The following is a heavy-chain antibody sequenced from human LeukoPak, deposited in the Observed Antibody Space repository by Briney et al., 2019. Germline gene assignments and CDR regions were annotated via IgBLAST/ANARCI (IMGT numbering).Heavy chain of an antibody. J-gene: IGHJ4*02. Sequence: GGSLRLSCAASGFTFSSYSMNWVRQAPGKGLEWVSSISSSSSYIYYADSVKGRFTISRDNAKNSLYLQMNSLRAEDTAVYYCARDSFVVVTAKNDYWGQGTLVTVFS. V-gene: IGHV3-21*01. D-gene: IGHD2-21*02. CDR3: ARDSFVVVTAKNDY. CDR2: ISSSSSYI. CDR1: GFTFSSYS.